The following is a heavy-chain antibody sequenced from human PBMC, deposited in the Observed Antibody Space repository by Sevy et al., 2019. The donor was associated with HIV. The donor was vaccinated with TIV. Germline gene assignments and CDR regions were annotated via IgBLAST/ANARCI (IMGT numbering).Heavy chain of an antibody. CDR2: INHSGST. CDR3: AGHCSSTSGSHAFDI. D-gene: IGHD2-2*01. Sequence: SETLSLTCAVYGGSFSGYYWSWIRQPPGKGLEWIGEINHSGSTNYNPSLKSRVTISVDTSKNQSSLKLSSVPAADTALNYWAGHCSSTSGSHAFDIWAKGQWSPSPQ. J-gene: IGHJ3*02. V-gene: IGHV4-34*01. CDR1: GGSFSGYY.